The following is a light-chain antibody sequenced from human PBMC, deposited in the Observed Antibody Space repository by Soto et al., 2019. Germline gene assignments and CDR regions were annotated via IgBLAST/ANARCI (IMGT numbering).Light chain of an antibody. V-gene: IGLV2-14*01. Sequence: QSALTQPASVSGSPGQSLTISCTGTSSDVGGYNYVSWYQQHPGKAPKLMIYEVTNRPSGVSNRFSGSKSGNTASLTISGLQAEDEADYYCTSYTSSITMLFGGGTKLTVL. CDR3: TSYTSSITML. CDR1: SSDVGGYNY. CDR2: EVT. J-gene: IGLJ2*01.